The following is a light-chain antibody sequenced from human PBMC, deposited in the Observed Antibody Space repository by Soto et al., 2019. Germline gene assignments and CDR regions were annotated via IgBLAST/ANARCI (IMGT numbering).Light chain of an antibody. Sequence: QSALTQPASVSGSPGQSITISCTGTSSDVGGYNYVSWYQQHPGKAPKLMIYEVSNRPSGVSNRFSGSKSGNTASLTISGLQGEDVADYYCSSYTSSSIDYVFGTGTKVTVL. CDR2: EVS. J-gene: IGLJ1*01. CDR3: SSYTSSSIDYV. CDR1: SSDVGGYNY. V-gene: IGLV2-14*01.